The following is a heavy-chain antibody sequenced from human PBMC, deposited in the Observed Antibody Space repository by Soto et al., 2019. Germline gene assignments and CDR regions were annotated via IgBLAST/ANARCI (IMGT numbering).Heavy chain of an antibody. D-gene: IGHD6-13*01. CDR2: IGGSGRKT. Sequence: GESLKISCAASGFTFTKSGMSWVRQAPGKGLGWVAGIGGSGRKTYYADSVKGRFSISRDNSKNSLFLQMNSLSADDTAIYYCAKDGLSDSPSAIDYWGLGTLVTVSS. J-gene: IGHJ4*02. CDR1: GFTFTKSG. CDR3: AKDGLSDSPSAIDY. V-gene: IGHV3-23*01.